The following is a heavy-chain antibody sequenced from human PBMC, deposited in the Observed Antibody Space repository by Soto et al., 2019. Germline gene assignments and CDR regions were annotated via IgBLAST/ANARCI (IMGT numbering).Heavy chain of an antibody. CDR1: GFTVSSNY. J-gene: IGHJ2*01. D-gene: IGHD5-12*01. Sequence: GSLILSCAASGFTVSSNYMSWVRQAPGKGLEWVSVIFSGGSTYSADSVKGRFTISRDNSKNTLYLQMNSLRAEDTAVYYCARGPSVGRWLQLKVSWYFDLWGRGTLVTVSS. V-gene: IGHV3-66*01. CDR2: IFSGGST. CDR3: ARGPSVGRWLQLKVSWYFDL.